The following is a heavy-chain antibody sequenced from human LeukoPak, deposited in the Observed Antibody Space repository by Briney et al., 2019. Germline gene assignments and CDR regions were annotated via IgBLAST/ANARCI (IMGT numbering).Heavy chain of an antibody. D-gene: IGHD2-2*01. CDR2: ISGGSGKT. CDR3: GREFCDDARCYGPDY. V-gene: IGHV1-18*01. Sequence: ASVKVSCKASGYIFTSYGISWVRQAPGQGLEWMGWISGGSGKTKYTQKFQGRVIMTTDTSTSTAYMELRSLRSDDTAVYYCGREFCDDARCYGPDYWGQGTLVMVSS. CDR1: GYIFTSYG. J-gene: IGHJ4*02.